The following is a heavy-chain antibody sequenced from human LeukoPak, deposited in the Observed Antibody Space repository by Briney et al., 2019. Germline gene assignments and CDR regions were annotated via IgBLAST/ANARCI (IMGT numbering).Heavy chain of an antibody. CDR1: GFTVSSNY. J-gene: IGHJ6*03. CDR3: ARDRGTYMDV. D-gene: IGHD2-15*01. CDR2: ISSSSSYM. Sequence: GGSLRLSCAASGFTVSSNYMNWVRQAPGKGLEWVSSISSSSSYMYYADSVKGRFTISRDNAKNSLYLQMNSLRAEDTAVYYCARDRGTYMDVWGKGTTVTVSS. V-gene: IGHV3-21*01.